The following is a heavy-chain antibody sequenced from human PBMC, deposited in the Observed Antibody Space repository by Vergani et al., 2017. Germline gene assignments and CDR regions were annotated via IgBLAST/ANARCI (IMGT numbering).Heavy chain of an antibody. V-gene: IGHV4-39*01. D-gene: IGHD2-21*02. CDR1: GGSISSSSYY. J-gene: IGHJ6*02. Sequence: QLQLQESGPGLVKPSETLSLTCTVSGGSISSSSYYWGWIRQPPGKGLGWILSIYYSGSTYYNPSLKSRVTISVDTSKNQFSLKLSSVTAADTAVYYCARHLAYCGGDCYPYYYGMDVWGQGTTVTVSS. CDR2: IYYSGST. CDR3: ARHLAYCGGDCYPYYYGMDV.